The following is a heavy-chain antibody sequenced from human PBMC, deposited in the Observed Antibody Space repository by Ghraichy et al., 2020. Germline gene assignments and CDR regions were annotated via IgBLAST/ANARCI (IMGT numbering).Heavy chain of an antibody. D-gene: IGHD6-6*01. CDR1: GGSISSYY. J-gene: IGHJ6*02. CDR3: ATALSSSLTYYYGMDV. CDR2: IYYSGST. Sequence: SETLSLTCTVSGGSISSYYWSWIRQPPGKGLEWIGYIYYSGSTNYNPSLKSRVTISVDTSKNQFSLKLSSVTAADTAVYYCATALSSSLTYYYGMDVWGQGTTVTVSS. V-gene: IGHV4-59*01.